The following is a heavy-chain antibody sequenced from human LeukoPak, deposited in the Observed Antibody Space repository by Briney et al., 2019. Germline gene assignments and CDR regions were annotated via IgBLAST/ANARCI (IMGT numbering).Heavy chain of an antibody. J-gene: IGHJ5*02. D-gene: IGHD6-19*01. Sequence: PGGSLRLSCAAYGFTFSTYAMHWVRQAPGKGLEWVAVISYDGTYKDYADSVRGRFTISRDRSKNTLYLQINSLRPEDTAVYYCARDPVGSGWYRWFDPWGQGTLVTVSS. CDR2: ISYDGTYK. CDR3: ARDPVGSGWYRWFDP. CDR1: GFTFSTYA. V-gene: IGHV3-30*04.